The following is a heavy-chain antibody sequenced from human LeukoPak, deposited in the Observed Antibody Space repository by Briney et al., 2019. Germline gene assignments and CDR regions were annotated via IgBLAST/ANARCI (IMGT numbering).Heavy chain of an antibody. CDR1: GGSVSSYY. CDR3: ARHGTISSESYFDY. J-gene: IGHJ4*02. D-gene: IGHD1-14*01. CDR2: IHNSGRT. V-gene: IGHV4-59*08. Sequence: SETLSLTCSVSGGSVSSYYWSWIRQSPGKGLEWIGYIHNSGRTNYNPSLKSRVTGLVDTSKNQVSLRLSSVTAADTAVYYCARHGTISSESYFDYWGQGALVTVSS.